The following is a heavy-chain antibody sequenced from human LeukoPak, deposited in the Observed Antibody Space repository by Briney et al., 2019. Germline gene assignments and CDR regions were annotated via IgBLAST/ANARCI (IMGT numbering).Heavy chain of an antibody. D-gene: IGHD3-22*01. CDR3: ARAGSYYDSSGYTFDY. CDR1: GFTFSSYS. CDR2: ISSSSSYI. V-gene: IGHV3-21*01. J-gene: IGHJ4*02. Sequence: GGSLRLSCAASGFTFSSYSMNWVRQAPGKGLEWVSSISSSSSYIYYADSVKGRFTISRDNSKNTLYLQMNSLRAEDTAVYYCARAGSYYDSSGYTFDYWGQGTLVTVSS.